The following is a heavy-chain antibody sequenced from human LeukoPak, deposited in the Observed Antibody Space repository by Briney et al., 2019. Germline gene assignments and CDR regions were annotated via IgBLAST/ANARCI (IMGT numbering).Heavy chain of an antibody. Sequence: ASVTVSFKASGYTFTSYGISWVRQAPGQGVEWMGWISAYKGNTNYTQKLQGRGTITTDTSTSTAYMELRSLRSDDTAVYYCARDGCTNGVCYSDYWGQGTLVTVSS. V-gene: IGHV1-18*01. CDR1: GYTFTSYG. J-gene: IGHJ4*02. CDR2: ISAYKGNT. CDR3: ARDGCTNGVCYSDY. D-gene: IGHD2-8*01.